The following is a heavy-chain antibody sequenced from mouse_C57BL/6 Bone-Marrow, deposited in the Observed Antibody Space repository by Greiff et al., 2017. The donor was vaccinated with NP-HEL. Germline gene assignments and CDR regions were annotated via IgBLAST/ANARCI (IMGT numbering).Heavy chain of an antibody. CDR2: IYPRSGNT. D-gene: IGHD3-2*02. CDR3: ARSQLRPDY. Sequence: VKLMESGAELARPGASVKLSCKASGYTFTSYGISWVKQRTGQGLEWIGEIYPRSGNTYYNEKFKGKATLTADKSSSTAYMELRSLTSEDSAVYFCARSQLRPDYWGQGTTLTVSS. CDR1: GYTFTSYG. J-gene: IGHJ2*01. V-gene: IGHV1-81*01.